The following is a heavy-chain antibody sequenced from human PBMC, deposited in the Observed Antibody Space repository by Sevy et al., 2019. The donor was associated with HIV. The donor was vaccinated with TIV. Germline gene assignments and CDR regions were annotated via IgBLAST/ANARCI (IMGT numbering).Heavy chain of an antibody. Sequence: ETLSLTCAVYGGSFSGYYWSWIRQPPGKGLEWIGEIKHSGSTNYNPSLKSRVTISVDTSKNQFSLKLSSVTAADTAVYYCARHCSGTSCSHAFDIWGQGTMVTVSS. V-gene: IGHV4-34*01. J-gene: IGHJ3*02. D-gene: IGHD2-2*01. CDR1: GGSFSGYY. CDR2: IKHSGST. CDR3: ARHCSGTSCSHAFDI.